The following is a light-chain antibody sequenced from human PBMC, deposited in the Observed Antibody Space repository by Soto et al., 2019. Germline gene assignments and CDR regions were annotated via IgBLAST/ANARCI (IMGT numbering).Light chain of an antibody. CDR1: SSDVGGSDY. Sequence: QSALTQPPSASGSPGQSVTISCTGTSSDVGGSDYVSWHQHHPGKAPKLMIYDVSKRPSGVPDRFSGSKSGNMASLTVSGLQADDEADYYCISHVGHSNVFGTGTKVTVL. J-gene: IGLJ1*01. CDR3: ISHVGHSNV. CDR2: DVS. V-gene: IGLV2-8*01.